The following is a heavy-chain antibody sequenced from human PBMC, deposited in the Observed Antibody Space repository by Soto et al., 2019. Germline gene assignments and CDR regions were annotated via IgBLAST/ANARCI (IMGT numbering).Heavy chain of an antibody. CDR2: IGSGSRGT. CDR3: AAPRAAVPHNRYFEP. CDR1: VFAFSNFA. V-gene: IGHV3-23*01. D-gene: IGHD3-16*02. Sequence: PXGSLRLSCASSVFAFSNFAMSCVRHSPGKWLEWVSAIGSGSRGTHYAESVEDRFTISRDDSKNTLYLQLNSLTAADTAVYYCAAPRAAVPHNRYFEPWGQGTPVIVS. J-gene: IGHJ5*02.